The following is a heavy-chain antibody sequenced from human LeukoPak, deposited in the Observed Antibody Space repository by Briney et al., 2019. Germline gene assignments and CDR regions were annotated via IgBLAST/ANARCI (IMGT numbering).Heavy chain of an antibody. V-gene: IGHV3-48*03. CDR3: ARDYYGSGSYGP. J-gene: IGHJ5*02. D-gene: IGHD3-10*01. Sequence: GGSLRLSCAASGFTFSSYEMNWVRQAPGKGLEWVSYISSRGSTIYYAESVKGRFTSSRDNAKNSLYLQMSSLRAEDTAVYYCARDYYGSGSYGPWGQGTLVTVSS. CDR1: GFTFSSYE. CDR2: ISSRGSTI.